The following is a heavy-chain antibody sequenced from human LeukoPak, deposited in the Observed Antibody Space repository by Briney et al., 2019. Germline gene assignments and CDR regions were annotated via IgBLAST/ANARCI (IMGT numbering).Heavy chain of an antibody. CDR2: IYTSGST. CDR3: ASGPNYYDSSGYLHAFDI. Sequence: PSETLSLTCTVSGGSISSGSYYWSWIRQPAGKGLEWIGRIYTSGSTNYNPSLKSRVTISVDTSKNQFSLKLSSVTAADTAVYYCASGPNYYDSSGYLHAFDIWGQGTMVTVSS. J-gene: IGHJ3*02. V-gene: IGHV4-61*02. D-gene: IGHD3-22*01. CDR1: GGSISSGSYY.